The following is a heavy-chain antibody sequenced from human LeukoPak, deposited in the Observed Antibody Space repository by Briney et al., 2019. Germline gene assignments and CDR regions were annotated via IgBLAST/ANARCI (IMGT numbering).Heavy chain of an antibody. CDR1: GGSISSYY. V-gene: IGHV4-59*01. J-gene: IGHJ4*02. CDR2: IYYSGST. D-gene: IGHD1-7*01. Sequence: PSETLSLTCTVSGGSISSYYWSWIRQPPGKGLEWIGYIYYSGSTKYNPSLKSRVTISVDASETQFSLKLNSVTAADTAVYYCARGSRELCYFDYWGQGTLVTVSS. CDR3: ARGSRELCYFDY.